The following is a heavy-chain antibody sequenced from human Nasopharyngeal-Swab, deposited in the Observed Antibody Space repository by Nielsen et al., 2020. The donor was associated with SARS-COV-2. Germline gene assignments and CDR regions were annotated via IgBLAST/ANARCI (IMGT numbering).Heavy chain of an antibody. CDR1: GFTFTNFW. J-gene: IGHJ5*02. CDR2: IKEDGSET. D-gene: IGHD1-1*01. CDR3: ARGRTWFAP. Sequence: GESLKISCSASGFTFTNFWMTWVRQAPGKGLEWVASIKEDGSETYYVDSVKGRFPISRDNANNPLYLQMNSLSVDDTAVYYCARGRTWFAPWGQGTLVTVSS. V-gene: IGHV3-7*03.